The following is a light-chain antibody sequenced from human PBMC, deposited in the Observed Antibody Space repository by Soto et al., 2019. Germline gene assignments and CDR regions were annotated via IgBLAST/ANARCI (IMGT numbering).Light chain of an antibody. CDR2: GNS. V-gene: IGLV1-40*01. CDR3: QSYDSSLSGSV. Sequence: QAVLTQPPSVSGAPGQRVTISCTGISSNSGAGYDVHWYQQLPGTAPKLLIYGNSNRPSGVPDRFSGSKSGTSASLAITGLQAEDEADYYCQSYDSSLSGSVFGGGTQLTVL. CDR1: SSNSGAGYD. J-gene: IGLJ2*01.